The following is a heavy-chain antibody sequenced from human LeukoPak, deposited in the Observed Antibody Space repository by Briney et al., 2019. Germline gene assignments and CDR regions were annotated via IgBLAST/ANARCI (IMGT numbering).Heavy chain of an antibody. D-gene: IGHD3-22*01. J-gene: IGHJ3*02. Sequence: SETLSLTCTVSGGSISSYYWSWFRQPPGKGLEWIGYIYYSGSTNYNPSLKSRVTISVDTSKNQLSLKLSSVTAADTAVYYCARDYLAYYYDSSGYIDAFDIWGQGTMVTVSS. CDR3: ARDYLAYYYDSSGYIDAFDI. CDR1: GGSISSYY. CDR2: IYYSGST. V-gene: IGHV4-59*01.